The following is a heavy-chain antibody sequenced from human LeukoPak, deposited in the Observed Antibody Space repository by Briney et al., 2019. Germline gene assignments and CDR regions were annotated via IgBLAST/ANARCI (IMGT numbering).Heavy chain of an antibody. D-gene: IGHD3-3*01. V-gene: IGHV4-39*01. Sequence: PSETLSLTCTVSGGSISSTSYYWGWIRQPPGKGLEWLGSVYYSGTTYSSPSLKSRVTISVDTSRNQFLLNLTSVTAADTAVYYCARQLRFLAWYQWGAFDIWGQGTMLTVSS. J-gene: IGHJ3*02. CDR3: ARQLRFLAWYQWGAFDI. CDR1: GGSISSTSYY. CDR2: VYYSGTT.